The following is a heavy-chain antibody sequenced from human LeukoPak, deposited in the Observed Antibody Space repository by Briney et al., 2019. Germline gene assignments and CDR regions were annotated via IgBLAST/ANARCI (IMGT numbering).Heavy chain of an antibody. CDR1: GYTFTGYY. D-gene: IGHD2-15*01. V-gene: IGHV1-2*02. CDR3: ARDQVARDIVVVLTATGTIDY. J-gene: IGHJ4*02. Sequence: ASVKVSCRASGYTFTGYYIHWVRQAPGQGLEWMGWINPSSGGTTYAQKFQGRVTMTRDTSISTAYMELSRLRSDDTAVYYCARDQVARDIVVVLTATGTIDYWGQGTLVTVSS. CDR2: INPSSGGT.